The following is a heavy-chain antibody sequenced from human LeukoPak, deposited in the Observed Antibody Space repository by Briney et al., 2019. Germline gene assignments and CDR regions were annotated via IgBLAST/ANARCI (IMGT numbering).Heavy chain of an antibody. V-gene: IGHV5-51*01. D-gene: IGHD6-19*01. CDR1: GYSFTTYW. CDR3: ARVSGTHFHY. J-gene: IGHJ4*02. CDR2: IYPSDSDT. Sequence: GESLKISCKGSGYSFTTYWIGWVRQMPGKGLEWMRIIYPSDSDTRYSPSLQGQVTISADKSISTAYLQWSSLKASDTVMYYCARVSGTHFHYWGQGTLVTVSS.